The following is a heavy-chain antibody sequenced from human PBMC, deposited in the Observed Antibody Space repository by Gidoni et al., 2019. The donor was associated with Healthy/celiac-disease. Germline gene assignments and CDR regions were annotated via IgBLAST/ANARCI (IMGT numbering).Heavy chain of an antibody. CDR1: GFTFSNHW. V-gene: IGHV3-15*01. D-gene: IGHD5-18*01. CDR3: TTSGYSYGYSGAFDI. CDR2: IKSKTDGGTT. Sequence: EVQLVESGGGLVKPGGSLRLSCAASGFTFSNHWMSWVRQAPGKGLEWVGRIKSKTDGGTTDYAAPVKGRFTISRDDSKNTLYLQMNSLKTEDTAVYYCTTSGYSYGYSGAFDIWGQGTMVTVSS. J-gene: IGHJ3*02.